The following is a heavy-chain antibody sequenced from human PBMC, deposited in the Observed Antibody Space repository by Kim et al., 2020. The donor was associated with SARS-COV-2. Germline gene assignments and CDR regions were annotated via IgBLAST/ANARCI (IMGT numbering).Heavy chain of an antibody. J-gene: IGHJ4*02. D-gene: IGHD4-17*01. CDR1: GYMFTSYG. V-gene: IGHV1-18*04. Sequence: ASVKVSCKACGYMFTSYGFSWVRQAPGQGLEWLGWISARDGNTKHGQKVQGRVIMTTDTSTNTAYMELWSLRSDDTAMYYCARGAYGDVSFDYWGQGTL. CDR3: ARGAYGDVSFDY. CDR2: ISARDGNT.